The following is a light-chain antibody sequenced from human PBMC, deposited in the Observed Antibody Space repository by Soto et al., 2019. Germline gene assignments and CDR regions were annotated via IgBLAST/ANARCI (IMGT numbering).Light chain of an antibody. CDR3: ISYTSDDVRYV. CDR1: NSDVGIYDF. V-gene: IGLV2-14*01. J-gene: IGLJ1*01. Sequence: LTQPASVSGTPGQSITISCTGSNSDVGIYDFVSWYQHHPGRAPKLIVSEVSHRPSGVSNRFSGSKSGNTASLTISGLQSEDEADYYCISYTSDDVRYVFGTGTKLTVL. CDR2: EVS.